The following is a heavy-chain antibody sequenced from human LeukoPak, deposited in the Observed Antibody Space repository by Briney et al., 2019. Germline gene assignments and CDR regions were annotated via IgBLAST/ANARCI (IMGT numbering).Heavy chain of an antibody. Sequence: ASVKVSCKVSGYTLTELSMHWVRQAPGKGLEWMGGFDPEDGETIYAQKFQGRVTMTEDTSTDTAYMELSRLRSDDTAVYYCARATGYSSGWYSKSAFDIWGQGTMVTVSS. V-gene: IGHV1-24*01. CDR2: FDPEDGET. CDR1: GYTLTELS. CDR3: ARATGYSSGWYSKSAFDI. J-gene: IGHJ3*02. D-gene: IGHD6-19*01.